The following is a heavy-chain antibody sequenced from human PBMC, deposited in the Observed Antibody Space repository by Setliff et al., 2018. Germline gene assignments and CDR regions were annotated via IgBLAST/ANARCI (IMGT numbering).Heavy chain of an antibody. V-gene: IGHV1-69*05. CDR1: GYRFTSYG. J-gene: IGHJ4*02. Sequence: ASVKVSCKASGYRFTSYGISWVRQAPGQGLEWMGGIIPIFGTANYAQKFQGRVTITTDESTSTAHMELSSLRSEDTAVYYCASPENYLDSSGYYVYYFDYWGQGTLVTVSS. CDR3: ASPENYLDSSGYYVYYFDY. CDR2: IIPIFGTA. D-gene: IGHD3-22*01.